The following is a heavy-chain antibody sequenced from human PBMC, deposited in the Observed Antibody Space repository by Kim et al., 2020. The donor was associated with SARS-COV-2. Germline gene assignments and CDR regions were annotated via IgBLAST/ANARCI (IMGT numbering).Heavy chain of an antibody. CDR2: IYYSGST. D-gene: IGHD3-22*01. CDR3: ARQTHNYYDSSAGY. CDR1: GGSISSSSYY. V-gene: IGHV4-39*01. Sequence: SETLSLTCTVSGGSISSSSYYWGWIRQPPGKGLEWIGSIYYSGSTYYNPSLKSRVTISVDTSKNQFSLKLSSVTAADTAVYYCARQTHNYYDSSAGYWGQGTLVTVSS. J-gene: IGHJ4*02.